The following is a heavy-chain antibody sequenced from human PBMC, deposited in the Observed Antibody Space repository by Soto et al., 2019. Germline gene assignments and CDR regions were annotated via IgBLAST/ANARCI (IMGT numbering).Heavy chain of an antibody. V-gene: IGHV5-51*01. CDR3: ARGGDSGGTFGGVIVLPDHYFDY. Sequence: GESLKISCKGSGYSFTSYWIGWVRQMPGKGLEWMGIIYPGDSDTRYSPSFQGQVTISADKSISTAYLQGSSLKASDTAMYYCARGGDSGGTFGGVIVLPDHYFDYWGQGTLVTVSS. J-gene: IGHJ4*02. CDR2: IYPGDSDT. CDR1: GYSFTSYW. D-gene: IGHD3-16*02.